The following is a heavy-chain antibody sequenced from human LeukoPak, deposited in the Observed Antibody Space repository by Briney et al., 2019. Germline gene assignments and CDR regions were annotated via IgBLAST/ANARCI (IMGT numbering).Heavy chain of an antibody. CDR2: INTNTGNP. CDR3: ATAAPLTMVRGVMFDY. CDR1: GYTFTNYA. J-gene: IGHJ4*02. V-gene: IGHV7-4-1*02. D-gene: IGHD3-10*01. Sequence: ASVKVSCKASGYTFTNYAVNWVRQAPGQGLEWMGWINTNTGNPTYAQGFTGRFVFSLDTSVSTAYLQISSLKAEDTAVYYCATAAPLTMVRGVMFDYWGQGTLVTVSS.